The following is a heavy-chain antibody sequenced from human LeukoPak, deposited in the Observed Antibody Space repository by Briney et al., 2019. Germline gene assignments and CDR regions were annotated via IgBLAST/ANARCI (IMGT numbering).Heavy chain of an antibody. Sequence: GGSLRLSCAASGFIFSSYAMIWVRQAPGKGLEWVSTISCSGGRTNYADSVKGRFTISRDDSKYTLYLQMNSLRAEDTAVYYCAKDPKVTTRPADYFYDGMDVWGQGTSVTVSS. J-gene: IGHJ6*02. CDR1: GFIFSSYA. V-gene: IGHV3-23*01. CDR2: ISCSGGRT. D-gene: IGHD4-17*01. CDR3: AKDPKVTTRPADYFYDGMDV.